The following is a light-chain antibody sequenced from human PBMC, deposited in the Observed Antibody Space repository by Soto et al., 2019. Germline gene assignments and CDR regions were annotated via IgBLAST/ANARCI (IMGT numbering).Light chain of an antibody. J-gene: IGKJ5*01. Sequence: EILLTQSPATLSLSPGERATLSCRASQSVSSYLAWYQQKPSQAPRLLVYGASNRATGIPARFSGSGSGTDFTLTINYLAPEDFAVYYCQQRSKSPLTFGQGTRLEIK. CDR3: QQRSKSPLT. CDR1: QSVSSY. CDR2: GAS. V-gene: IGKV3-11*01.